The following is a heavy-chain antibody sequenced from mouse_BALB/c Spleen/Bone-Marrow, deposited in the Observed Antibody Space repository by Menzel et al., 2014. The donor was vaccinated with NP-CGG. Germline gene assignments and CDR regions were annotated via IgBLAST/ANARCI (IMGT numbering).Heavy chain of an antibody. J-gene: IGHJ2*01. CDR2: IHPNSGNT. CDR3: ARSGFDY. CDR1: GYTFTSSW. V-gene: IGHV1S130*01. D-gene: IGHD4-1*01. Sequence: VQLQQSGSVLVRPGASVKLSCKASGYTFTSSWMHWAKQRPGQGLEWIGEIHPNSGNTNYNEKFKGKATLTVDTSSNTAYVDLSSLTSEDSAIYYCARSGFDYWGQGTTLTVSS.